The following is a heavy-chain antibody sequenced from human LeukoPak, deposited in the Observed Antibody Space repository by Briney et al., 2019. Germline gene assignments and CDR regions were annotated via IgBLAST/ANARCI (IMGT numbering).Heavy chain of an antibody. CDR2: IIPIFGIA. Sequence: ASVKVSCKASGGTFSSYAISWVRQAPGQGLEWMGRIIPIFGIANYAQKFQGRVTITADKSTSTAYMELSSLRSEDTAVYYCARALVTWAAMPSYYFDYWGQGTLVTVSS. CDR1: GGTFSSYA. J-gene: IGHJ4*02. D-gene: IGHD2-2*01. CDR3: ARALVTWAAMPSYYFDY. V-gene: IGHV1-69*04.